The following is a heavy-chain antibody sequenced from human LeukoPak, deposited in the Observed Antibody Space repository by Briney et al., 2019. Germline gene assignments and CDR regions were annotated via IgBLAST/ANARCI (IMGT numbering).Heavy chain of an antibody. CDR1: GGSISSGDYY. CDR2: IYYSGST. V-gene: IGHV4-30-4*01. J-gene: IGHJ4*02. D-gene: IGHD3-10*01. CDR3: ASQLLWFGEVFDY. Sequence: SETLSLTCTVSGGSISSGDYYWSWIRRPPGKGLEWIGYIYYSGSTYYNPSLKSRVTISVDTSKNQFSLKLSSVTAADTAVYYCASQLLWFGEVFDYWGQGTLLTVSS.